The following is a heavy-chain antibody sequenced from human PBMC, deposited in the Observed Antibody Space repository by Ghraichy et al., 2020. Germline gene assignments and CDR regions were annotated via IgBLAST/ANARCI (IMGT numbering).Heavy chain of an antibody. D-gene: IGHD3-16*02. J-gene: IGHJ3*02. V-gene: IGHV3-15*01. CDR1: GFTFSNAW. CDR3: TTYFMITFGAVIASEI. Sequence: GGSLRLSCAASGFTFSNAWMSWVRQAPGKGLEWVGRIKTKTDGGTTDYAAPVKGRFTISRDDSKNTLYMKMNSLKTEDTAVYYCTTYFMITFGAVIASEIWGQGTLVTVSS. CDR2: IKTKTDGGTT.